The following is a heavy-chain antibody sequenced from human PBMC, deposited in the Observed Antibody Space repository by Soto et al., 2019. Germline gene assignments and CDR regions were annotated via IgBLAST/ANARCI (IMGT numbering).Heavy chain of an antibody. V-gene: IGHV4-34*01. CDR2: INHSGST. D-gene: IGHD2-2*01. Sequence: SETLSLTCAVYGGSFSGYYWSWIRQPPGKGLEWIGEINHSGSTNYNPSLKSRVTISVDTSKNQFSLKLSSVTAADTAVYYCARELVVVPAARDYYYYGMDVWGQGTTVTVSS. CDR3: ARELVVVPAARDYYYYGMDV. J-gene: IGHJ6*02. CDR1: GGSFSGYY.